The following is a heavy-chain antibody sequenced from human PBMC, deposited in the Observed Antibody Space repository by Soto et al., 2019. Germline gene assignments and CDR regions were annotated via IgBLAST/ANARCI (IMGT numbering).Heavy chain of an antibody. Sequence: QVQLQESGPGLVKPSETLSLTCTVSGASVNNRNYHWSWIRQPPGRGLEWIGQVQNGGTTEFDSSSLQSRLTFSMDASKNQFSLTLNSVTAADTAIYYCAVLLAGGGGDGNWGQGTLVTVSS. J-gene: IGHJ4*02. CDR1: GASVNNRNYH. D-gene: IGHD3-10*01. CDR3: AVLLAGGGGDGN. CDR2: VQNGGTT. V-gene: IGHV4-61*01.